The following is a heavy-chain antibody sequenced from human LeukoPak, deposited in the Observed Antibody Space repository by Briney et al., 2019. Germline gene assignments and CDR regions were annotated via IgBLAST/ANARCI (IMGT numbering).Heavy chain of an antibody. J-gene: IGHJ5*02. CDR1: GYTFTDYY. CDR2: VDPEDGET. D-gene: IGHD3-9*01. Sequence: GATVKISCKASGYTFTDYYMHWVQQAPGKGLEWMGRVDPEDGETIYAEKFQGRVTITADTSTDTAYMELSSLRSEDTAVYYCARVGDFDWLLTSPSWFDPWGQGTLVTVSS. CDR3: ARVGDFDWLLTSPSWFDP. V-gene: IGHV1-69-2*01.